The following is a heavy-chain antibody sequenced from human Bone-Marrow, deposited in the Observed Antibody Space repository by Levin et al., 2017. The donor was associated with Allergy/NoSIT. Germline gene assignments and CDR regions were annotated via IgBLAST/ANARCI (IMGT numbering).Heavy chain of an antibody. CDR1: GFTVSSHY. D-gene: IGHD6-13*01. CDR2: IYSGGST. Sequence: PGESLKISCAASGFTVSSHYMSWVRQAPGKGLEWVSVIYSGGSTYYTDSVKGRFTVSRDNSKNTLYLQMNSLRAEDTAVYYCASKYSSSWLGWFDPWGQGTLVTVSS. J-gene: IGHJ5*02. CDR3: ASKYSSSWLGWFDP. V-gene: IGHV3-66*02.